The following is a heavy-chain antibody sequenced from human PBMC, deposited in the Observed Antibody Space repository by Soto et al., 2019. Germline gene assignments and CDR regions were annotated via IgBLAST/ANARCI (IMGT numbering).Heavy chain of an antibody. J-gene: IGHJ3*02. Sequence: ASVKVSCKASGFTFTSSAMQWVRQARRQRLEWIGWIVVGSGNTNYAQKFQERVTITRDMSTSTAYMELSSLRSEDTAVYYCAADSYDLLLHNAFDIWGQGTMVTVSS. V-gene: IGHV1-58*02. CDR1: GFTFTSSA. D-gene: IGHD3-3*01. CDR3: AADSYDLLLHNAFDI. CDR2: IVVGSGNT.